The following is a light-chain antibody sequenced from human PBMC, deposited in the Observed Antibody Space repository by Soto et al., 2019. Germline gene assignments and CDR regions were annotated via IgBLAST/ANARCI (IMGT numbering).Light chain of an antibody. J-gene: IGKJ1*01. V-gene: IGKV1-5*01. CDR2: DAS. CDR3: QQYNSYWT. Sequence: DIQMTQSPSTLSASVGERVTITCRASQSISSWLAWYQQKPGKAPKLLIYDASSLESGLPSRFSGSGSGTEFTLTISSLQPDDFATYYCQQYNSYWTFGQGTQVDIK. CDR1: QSISSW.